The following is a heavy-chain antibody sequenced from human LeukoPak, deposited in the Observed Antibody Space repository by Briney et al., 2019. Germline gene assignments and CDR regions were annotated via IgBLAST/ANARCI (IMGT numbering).Heavy chain of an antibody. CDR1: GGSISSYY. CDR2: IYYSGST. CDR3: TSSSRGYYDSSRYFDY. Sequence: SETLSLTCTVSGGSISSYYWSWIRQPPGKGLEWIGYIYYSGSTNYNPSLKSRVTISVDTSKNQFSLKLSSVTAADTAVYYCTSSSRGYYDSSRYFDYWGQGTLVTVSS. J-gene: IGHJ4*02. D-gene: IGHD3-22*01. V-gene: IGHV4-59*08.